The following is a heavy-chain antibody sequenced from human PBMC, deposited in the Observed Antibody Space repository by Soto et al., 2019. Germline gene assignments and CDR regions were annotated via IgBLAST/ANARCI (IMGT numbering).Heavy chain of an antibody. D-gene: IGHD3-10*01. CDR2: INPNSGGT. J-gene: IGHJ6*02. V-gene: IGHV1-2*02. CDR3: ARGVTMVRGVIYYYYGMDV. Sequence: ASVKVSCKASGYTFTGYYMHWVRQAPGQGLEWMGWINPNSGGTNYAQKFQGRVTMTRDTSISTAYMELSRLRSDDTAVYYCARGVTMVRGVIYYYYGMDVWGQGTTVTVYS. CDR1: GYTFTGYY.